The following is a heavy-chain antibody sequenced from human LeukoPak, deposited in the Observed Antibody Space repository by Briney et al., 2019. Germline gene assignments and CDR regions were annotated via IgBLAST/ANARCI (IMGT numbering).Heavy chain of an antibody. J-gene: IGHJ4*02. V-gene: IGHV4-59*08. Sequence: SETLSLTCTVSGGSISSYYWSWIRQPPGKGLEWIGYIYYSGSTNYNPSLKSRVTISVDTSKNQFSLKLSSVTAADTAVYYCARTTYSSGWLSDYWGQGTLVTVSS. CDR3: ARTTYSSGWLSDY. D-gene: IGHD6-19*01. CDR1: GGSISSYY. CDR2: IYYSGST.